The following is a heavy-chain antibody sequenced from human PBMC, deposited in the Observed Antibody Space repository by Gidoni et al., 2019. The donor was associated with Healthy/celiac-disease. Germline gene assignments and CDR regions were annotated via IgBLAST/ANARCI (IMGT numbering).Heavy chain of an antibody. CDR2: IIPIFGTA. J-gene: IGHJ5*02. V-gene: IGHV1-69*01. CDR3: ARGGQSDYYDSSGYYWNWFDP. D-gene: IGHD3-22*01. CDR1: GGTFSSYA. Sequence: EVKKPGSSVKVSCKASGGTFSSYAISWVRQAPGQGLEWMGGIIPIFGTANYAQKFQGRVTITADESTSTAYMELSSLRSEDTAVYYCARGGQSDYYDSSGYYWNWFDPWGQGTLVTVSS.